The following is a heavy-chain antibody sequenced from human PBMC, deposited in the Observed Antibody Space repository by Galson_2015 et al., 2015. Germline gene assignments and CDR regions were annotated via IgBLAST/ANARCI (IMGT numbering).Heavy chain of an antibody. CDR3: AREPVYGSGSYFGY. CDR2: ISSSSSTI. Sequence: SLRLSCAASGFTFSSYRMNWVRQAPGKGLEWVSYISSSSSTIYYADSVKGRFTISRDNAKNSLYLQMNSLRDEDTAVYYCAREPVYGSGSYFGYWGQGTLVTVSS. V-gene: IGHV3-48*02. D-gene: IGHD3-10*01. CDR1: GFTFSSYR. J-gene: IGHJ4*02.